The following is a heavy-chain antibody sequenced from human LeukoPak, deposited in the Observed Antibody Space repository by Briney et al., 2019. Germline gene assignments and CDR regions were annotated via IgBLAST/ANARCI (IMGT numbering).Heavy chain of an antibody. Sequence: SCKASGYTFSSYAMSWVRQAPGKGLEWVSAISGSGGSTYYADSVKGRFTISRDNSKNTLYLQMNSLRAEDTAVYYCAKIPRVVGAPDYWGQGTLVTVSS. V-gene: IGHV3-23*01. D-gene: IGHD2-15*01. CDR3: AKIPRVVGAPDY. CDR1: GYTFSSYA. CDR2: ISGSGGST. J-gene: IGHJ4*02.